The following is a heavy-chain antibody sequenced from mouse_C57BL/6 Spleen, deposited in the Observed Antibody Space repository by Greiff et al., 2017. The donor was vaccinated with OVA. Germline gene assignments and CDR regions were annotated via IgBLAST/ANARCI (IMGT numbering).Heavy chain of an antibody. Sequence: DVMLVESGGGLVKPGGSLKLSCAASGFTFSSYTMSWVRQTPEKRLAWVATISGGGGNTYYPDSVKGRFTISRDNAKNTLYLQMSSLRSEDTALYYCARRGNSFDYWGQGTTLTVSS. J-gene: IGHJ2*01. CDR1: GFTFSSYT. CDR2: ISGGGGNT. CDR3: ARRGNSFDY. V-gene: IGHV5-9*01.